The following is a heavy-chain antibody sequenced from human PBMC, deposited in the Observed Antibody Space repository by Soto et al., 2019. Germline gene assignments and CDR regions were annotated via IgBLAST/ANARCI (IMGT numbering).Heavy chain of an antibody. J-gene: IGHJ4*02. CDR2: LSDSGGSI. CDR3: AKVSSSWYAGFFDL. D-gene: IGHD6-13*01. V-gene: IGHV3-23*01. Sequence: EVQLLESGGGLVQPWWSLRLSCTASGFTFSRHAMTWVRQAPGKGLEWVSGLSDSGGSIYYADSVKGRFTISRDNSMNTLYLQMNTLRAEDTAVYYCAKVSSSWYAGFFDLWGQGTLVTVSS. CDR1: GFTFSRHA.